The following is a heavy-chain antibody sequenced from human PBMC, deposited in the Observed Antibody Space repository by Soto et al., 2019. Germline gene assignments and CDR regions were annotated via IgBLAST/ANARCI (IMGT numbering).Heavy chain of an antibody. V-gene: IGHV1-69*13. CDR3: ARKGAYNWNYDYYYSGMDV. D-gene: IGHD1-7*01. Sequence: GASVKVSCKASGGTFSSYAISWVRQAPGQGLEWMGGIIPIFGTANYAQKFQGRVTITADESTSTAYMELSSLRSEDTAVYYCARKGAYNWNYDYYYSGMDVWGQGATVTVSS. J-gene: IGHJ6*02. CDR2: IIPIFGTA. CDR1: GGTFSSYA.